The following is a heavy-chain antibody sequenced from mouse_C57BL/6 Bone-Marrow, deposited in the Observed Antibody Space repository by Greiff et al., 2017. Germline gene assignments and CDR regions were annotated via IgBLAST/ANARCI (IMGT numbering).Heavy chain of an antibody. CDR3: ASPYYYGSSYEGFAY. V-gene: IGHV1-26*01. Sequence: EVQLQQSGPELVKPGASVKISCKASGYTFTDYYMNWVKQSHGKSLEWIGDINPNNGGTSYNQKFKGKATLTVDKSSSTAYMELRSLTSEDSAVYYCASPYYYGSSYEGFAYWCQGTLVTVSA. CDR2: INPNNGGT. CDR1: GYTFTDYY. D-gene: IGHD1-1*01. J-gene: IGHJ3*01.